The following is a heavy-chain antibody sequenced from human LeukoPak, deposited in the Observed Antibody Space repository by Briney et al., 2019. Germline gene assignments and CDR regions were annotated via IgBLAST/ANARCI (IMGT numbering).Heavy chain of an antibody. Sequence: GGSLRLSCAASGFTFSSYAMSWVRQAPGKGLEWVSAISGSGGSTYYADSVKGLFTISRDNSKNTLYLQMNSLRAEDTAVYYCASTVFGVRYYGMDVWGQGTTVTVSS. D-gene: IGHD3-3*01. J-gene: IGHJ6*02. V-gene: IGHV3-23*01. CDR3: ASTVFGVRYYGMDV. CDR1: GFTFSSYA. CDR2: ISGSGGST.